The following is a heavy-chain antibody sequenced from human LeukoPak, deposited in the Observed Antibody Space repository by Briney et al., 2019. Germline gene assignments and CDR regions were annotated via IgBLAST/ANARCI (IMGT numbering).Heavy chain of an antibody. Sequence: GGSLRLSCAASGFTFSSYWMSWVRQAPGKGLEWVANIKQDGSEKYYVDSVKGRFTISSDNAKNSLYLQMNSLRAEDTAVYYCARAPNSSGWYVDSYYFDYWGQGTLVTVSS. V-gene: IGHV3-7*01. D-gene: IGHD6-19*01. CDR3: ARAPNSSGWYVDSYYFDY. J-gene: IGHJ4*02. CDR2: IKQDGSEK. CDR1: GFTFSSYW.